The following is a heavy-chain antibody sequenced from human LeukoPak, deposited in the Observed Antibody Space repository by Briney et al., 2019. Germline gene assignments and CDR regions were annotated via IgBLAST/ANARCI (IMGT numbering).Heavy chain of an antibody. CDR1: GGSISSGGYS. D-gene: IGHD1-1*01. CDR2: IYHSGST. Sequence: SETLSLTCAVSGGSISSGGYSWSWSRQPPGKGLEWIGYIYHSGSTYYNPSLKSRVTISVDRSKNQFSLKLSSVTAADTAVYYCAREQLREYGNIDYCGQGTLVTVSS. V-gene: IGHV4-30-2*01. CDR3: AREQLREYGNIDY. J-gene: IGHJ4*02.